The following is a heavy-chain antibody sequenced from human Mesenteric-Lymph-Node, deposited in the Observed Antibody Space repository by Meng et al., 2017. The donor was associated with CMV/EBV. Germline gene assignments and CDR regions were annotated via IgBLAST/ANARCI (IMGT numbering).Heavy chain of an antibody. CDR1: GFTFSTYT. V-gene: IGHV3-21*01. CDR3: ARDRGVVNLYYGMDV. Sequence: GGSLRLSCAASGFTFSTYTMNWVRQAPGKGLEWVSSISSSGSYIYYANSVKGRFTISRDNDQKSLYLHMNSLRVEDTAVYYCARDRGVVNLYYGMDVWGQGTTVTVSS. J-gene: IGHJ6*02. D-gene: IGHD3-3*01. CDR2: ISSSGSYI.